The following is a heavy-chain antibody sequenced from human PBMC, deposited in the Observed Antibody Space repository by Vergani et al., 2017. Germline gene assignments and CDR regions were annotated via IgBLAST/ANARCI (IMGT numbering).Heavy chain of an antibody. Sequence: EVQLWESGGGLVQPGGSLRLSCAASGFTFSSYAMSWVRQAPGKGLEWVSVIFSGGYTYYADSVKGRFTISRDDSKNSLYLQMNSLRAEDTAVYYCASQYYDFWSGRDWSQGTLVTVSS. J-gene: IGHJ1*01. CDR3: ASQYYDFWSGRD. CDR2: IFSGGYT. D-gene: IGHD3-3*01. V-gene: IGHV3-66*04. CDR1: GFTFSSYA.